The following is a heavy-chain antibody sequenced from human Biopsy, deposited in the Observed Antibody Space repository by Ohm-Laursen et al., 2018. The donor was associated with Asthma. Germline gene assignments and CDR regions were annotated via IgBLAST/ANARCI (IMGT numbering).Heavy chain of an antibody. Sequence: GSLRLSCTASGFTVSRDHMFWVRQAPGKGLEWVSVIYSGGTSDTADSVRGRFTISRDFYKNSLYLQMNSLRAEDTAVYYCARDRGIAAAGTELDYWGQGTLVTVSS. D-gene: IGHD6-13*01. CDR2: IYSGGTS. CDR3: ARDRGIAAAGTELDY. J-gene: IGHJ4*02. CDR1: GFTVSRDH. V-gene: IGHV3-53*01.